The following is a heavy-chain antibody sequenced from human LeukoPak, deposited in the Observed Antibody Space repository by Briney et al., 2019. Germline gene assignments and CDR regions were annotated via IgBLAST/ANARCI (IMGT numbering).Heavy chain of an antibody. J-gene: IGHJ5*02. V-gene: IGHV3-23*01. D-gene: IGHD3-3*01. CDR2: ISGSGGST. CDR3: AKDIRQLIFGVVANWFDP. CDR1: GFTFSSYA. Sequence: GGSLRLSCAASGFTFSSYAMSWVRQAPGKGLEWVSAISGSGGSTYYADSVKGRFTISRDNSKNTLYLQMNSLRGEDTAVYYCAKDIRQLIFGVVANWFDPWGQGTLVTVSS.